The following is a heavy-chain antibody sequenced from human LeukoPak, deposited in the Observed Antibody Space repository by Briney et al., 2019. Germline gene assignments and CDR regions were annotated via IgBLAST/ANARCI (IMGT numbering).Heavy chain of an antibody. CDR1: GGSISSYY. CDR3: ARYSGDYNDAFDI. CDR2: IYYSGST. V-gene: IGHV4-59*01. J-gene: IGHJ3*02. D-gene: IGHD4-17*01. Sequence: SETLSLTCTVSGGSISSYYRSWIRQPPGKGLEWIGYIYYSGSTNYNPSLKSRVTISVDTSKNQFSLKLSSVTAADTAVYYCARYSGDYNDAFDIWGQGTMVTVSS.